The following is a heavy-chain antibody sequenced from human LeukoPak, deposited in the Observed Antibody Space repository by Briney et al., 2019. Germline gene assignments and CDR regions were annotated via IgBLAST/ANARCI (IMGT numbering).Heavy chain of an antibody. Sequence: GGSLRLSCAASRFTFSSYAMSWVRQAPGKGLEWVSAISGSGGSTYYADSVKGRFTISRDNSKNTLYLQMNSLRAEDMAVYYCAKGQTTRYYYYGMDVWGKGTTVTVSS. CDR1: RFTFSSYA. D-gene: IGHD4-17*01. CDR2: ISGSGGST. J-gene: IGHJ6*04. CDR3: AKGQTTRYYYYGMDV. V-gene: IGHV3-23*01.